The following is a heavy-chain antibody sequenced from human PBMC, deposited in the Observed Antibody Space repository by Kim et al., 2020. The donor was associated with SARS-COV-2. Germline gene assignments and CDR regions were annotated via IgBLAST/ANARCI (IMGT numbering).Heavy chain of an antibody. Sequence: SETLSLTCNGREGSTNSAVFYCSWVRHHPGKALHWLGCTYYTGNPYFNPSFKSRVPKSLPASKRHFSLKLSSVTAADTAVYYCAIDLHPLWRDADTAGVLGSWGRGILVTVSS. CDR3: AIDLHPLWRDADTAGVLGS. CDR1: EGSTNSAVFY. J-gene: IGHJ5*02. CDR2: TYYTGNP. V-gene: IGHV4-31*03. D-gene: IGHD1-1*01.